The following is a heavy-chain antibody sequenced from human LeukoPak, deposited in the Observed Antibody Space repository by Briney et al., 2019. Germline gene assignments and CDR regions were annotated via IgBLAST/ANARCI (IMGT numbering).Heavy chain of an antibody. CDR2: ISAYNGNT. CDR3: ARDLYDSSGYHLDY. CDR1: GYTFTSYG. J-gene: IGHJ4*02. Sequence: ASVTVSCKASGYTFTSYGISWVRQAPGQGLEWMGWISAYNGNTNYAQKLQGRVTMTTDTSTSTAYMELRSLRSDDTAVYYCARDLYDSSGYHLDYWGQGTLVTVSS. V-gene: IGHV1-18*01. D-gene: IGHD3-22*01.